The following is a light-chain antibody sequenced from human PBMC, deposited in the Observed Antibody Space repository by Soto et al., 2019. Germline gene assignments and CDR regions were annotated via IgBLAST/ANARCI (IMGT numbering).Light chain of an antibody. Sequence: QSALSQPASVSGSPGQSITISCTGTSSDVGGFEYASWYQHQPGKAPKLIIYDVTKRPSGVSSRFSGSKSGNTASLTISGIQAEDEGDYYCGSITRSSTSVFGTGTKVTVL. CDR3: GSITRSSTSV. V-gene: IGLV2-14*01. CDR1: SSDVGGFEY. J-gene: IGLJ1*01. CDR2: DVT.